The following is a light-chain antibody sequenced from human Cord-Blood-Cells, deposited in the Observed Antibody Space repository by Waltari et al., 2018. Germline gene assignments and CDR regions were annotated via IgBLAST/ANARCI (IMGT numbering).Light chain of an antibody. CDR1: QSCLYSSDNKNY. Sequence: IVITQSPDSLAVPLGERATINTLSSQSCLYSSDNKNYFAGYQQKPEQPPKLLMYWASTRESGVPDRFSASGSGTDFTLTVSSQQGEDVAVYYCQQDYRTPTFGQGIKLEIK. V-gene: IGKV4-1*01. J-gene: IGKJ2*01. CDR2: WAS. CDR3: QQDYRTPT.